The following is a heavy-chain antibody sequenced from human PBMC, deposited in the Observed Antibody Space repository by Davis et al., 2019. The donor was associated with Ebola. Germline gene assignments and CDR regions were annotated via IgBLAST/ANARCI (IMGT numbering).Heavy chain of an antibody. CDR1: GFIFRTYT. V-gene: IGHV3-21*04. J-gene: IGHJ6*02. CDR2: ISRSNNYI. CDR3: AKSGLDV. Sequence: PGGSLRLSCAASGFIFRTYTMSWVRQAPGKGLEWVSSISRSNNYIYYADSVKGRFTISRDNAKNSLYLQMNSLRVEDTALYYCAKSGLDVWGQGTTVTVSS.